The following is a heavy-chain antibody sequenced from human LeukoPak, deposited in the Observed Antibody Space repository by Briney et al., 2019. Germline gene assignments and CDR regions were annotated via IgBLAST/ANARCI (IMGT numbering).Heavy chain of an antibody. D-gene: IGHD3-22*01. CDR3: AKDENYYDSSGYYYFDY. CDR2: ISYDGSNK. J-gene: IGHJ4*02. Sequence: GRSLRLSCAASGFTFSSYGMHWVRRAPGKGLEWVAVISYDGSNKYYADSVKGRFTISRDNSKNTLYLQMNSLRAEDTAVYYCAKDENYYDSSGYYYFDYWGQGTLVTVSS. V-gene: IGHV3-30*18. CDR1: GFTFSSYG.